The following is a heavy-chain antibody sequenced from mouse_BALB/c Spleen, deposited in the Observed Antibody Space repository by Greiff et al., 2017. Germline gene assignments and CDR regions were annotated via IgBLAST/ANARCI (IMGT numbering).Heavy chain of an antibody. Sequence: EVQLQQSGPELVKTGASVKISCKASGYSFTGYYMHWVKQSHGKSLEWIGEINPSNGGTNFNEKFKSKATLTVDKSSSTAYMQLSSLTSEDSAVYYCTRGGDFDYWGQGTTLTVSS. V-gene: IGHV1-42*01. CDR2: INPSNGGT. J-gene: IGHJ2*01. CDR3: TRGGDFDY. CDR1: GYSFTGYY.